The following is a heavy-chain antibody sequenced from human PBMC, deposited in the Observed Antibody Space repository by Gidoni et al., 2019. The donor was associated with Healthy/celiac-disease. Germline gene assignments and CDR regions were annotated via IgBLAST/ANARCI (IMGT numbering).Heavy chain of an antibody. V-gene: IGHV3-15*01. Sequence: EVQLVESGGGLVKPGVSVRLSCAASGFAFTSAWLSWLRQAPGRGLEWVGRIKSKNDGGTTDYAAPVKGRFTISRDDSKNTLYLQMNSLKTEDTAVYYCTTGVRVYDFWSGYPTYYFDYWGQGTLVTVSS. J-gene: IGHJ4*02. CDR2: IKSKNDGGTT. D-gene: IGHD3-3*01. CDR1: GFAFTSAW. CDR3: TTGVRVYDFWSGYPTYYFDY.